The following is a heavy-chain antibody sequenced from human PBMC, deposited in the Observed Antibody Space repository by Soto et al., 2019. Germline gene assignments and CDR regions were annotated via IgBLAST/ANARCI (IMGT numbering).Heavy chain of an antibody. V-gene: IGHV4-34*01. J-gene: IGHJ4*02. Sequence: QVQLQQWGAGLLKPSETLSLTCAVYGGSFSGYYWSWIRQPPVKGLEWIGEINHSGSTNYNPSLKSRVTISVDTSKNQFSLKLSSVTAADTAVYYCARGPTFGGVIVIPVGVDYWGQGTLVTVSS. D-gene: IGHD3-16*02. CDR1: GGSFSGYY. CDR3: ARGPTFGGVIVIPVGVDY. CDR2: INHSGST.